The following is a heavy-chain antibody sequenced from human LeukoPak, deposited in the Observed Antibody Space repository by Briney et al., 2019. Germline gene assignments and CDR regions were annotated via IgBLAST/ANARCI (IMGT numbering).Heavy chain of an antibody. V-gene: IGHV4-39*07. J-gene: IGHJ4*02. CDR1: GGSISSSSYY. CDR3: ASLMATITFDY. Sequence: SETQSLTCTVSGGSISSSSYYWGWIRQPPGKGLEWIGSIYYSGSTYYNPSLKSRVTISVDTSKNQFSLKLSSVTAADTAVYYCASLMATITFDYWGQGTLVTVSS. D-gene: IGHD5-24*01. CDR2: IYYSGST.